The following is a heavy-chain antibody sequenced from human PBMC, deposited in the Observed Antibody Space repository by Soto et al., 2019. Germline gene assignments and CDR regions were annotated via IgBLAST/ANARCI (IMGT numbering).Heavy chain of an antibody. CDR2: IYYSGST. CDR1: GGSISSYY. Sequence: SETLSLTCTVSGGSISSYYWSWIRQPPGKGLEWIGYIYYSGSTNYNPSLKSRVTISVDTSKNQFSLKLSSVTAADTAVYYCARGLYDFCSGYYYYMDVWAKRTTVTVSS. D-gene: IGHD3-3*01. J-gene: IGHJ6*03. CDR3: ARGLYDFCSGYYYYMDV. V-gene: IGHV4-59*08.